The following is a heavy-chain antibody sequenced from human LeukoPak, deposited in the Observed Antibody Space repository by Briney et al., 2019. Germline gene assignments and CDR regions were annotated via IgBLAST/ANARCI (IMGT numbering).Heavy chain of an antibody. D-gene: IGHD3-10*01. Sequence: GSLRLSCAGSGFSFSSHWLHWVRQVPGKGLEWFARINGDGIAINYADSVKGRFTISRDNAKNTVYLQMNSLRVEDTAVFYCARGGSPFYWGRGTPVTVSS. CDR2: INGDGIAI. CDR1: GFSFSSHW. V-gene: IGHV3-74*01. J-gene: IGHJ4*02. CDR3: ARGGSPFY.